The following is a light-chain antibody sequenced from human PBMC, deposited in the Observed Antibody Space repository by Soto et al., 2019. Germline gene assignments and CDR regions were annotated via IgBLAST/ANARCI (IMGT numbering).Light chain of an antibody. Sequence: SVLTQPPSASGAPGQRVTISCSGSSSNIGSNTVNWYQQLPGTAPKLLIYTNNQRPSGVRDRFSGSRSGTSASLAISGLQSEDEADYYCAAWDDSLNGFAFGTGTKVTVL. CDR3: AAWDDSLNGFA. J-gene: IGLJ1*01. CDR1: SSNIGSNT. CDR2: TNN. V-gene: IGLV1-44*01.